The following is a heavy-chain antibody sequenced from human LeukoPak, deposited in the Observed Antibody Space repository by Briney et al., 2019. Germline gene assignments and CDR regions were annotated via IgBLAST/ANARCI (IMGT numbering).Heavy chain of an antibody. CDR3: ARSSDGDYYYYFDY. D-gene: IGHD4-17*01. J-gene: IGHJ4*02. CDR2: IYSGGST. Sequence: GGSLRLSCAASGFTFSSYAMSWVRQAPGKGLEWVSVIYSGGSTYYADSVKGRFTMSRDNSKNTLYIQMNSLRAEDTAVYYCARSSDGDYYYYFDYWGQGTLVTVSS. CDR1: GFTFSSYA. V-gene: IGHV3-66*01.